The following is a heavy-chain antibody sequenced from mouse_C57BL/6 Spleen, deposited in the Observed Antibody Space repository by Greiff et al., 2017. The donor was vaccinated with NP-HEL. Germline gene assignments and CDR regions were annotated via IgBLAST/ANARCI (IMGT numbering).Heavy chain of an antibody. V-gene: IGHV1-59*01. Sequence: QVQLKQPGAELVRPGTSVKLSCKASGYTFTSYWMHWVKQRPGQGLEWIGVIDPSDSYTNYNQKFKGKATLTVDTSSSTAYMQLSSLTSEDSAVYYCASYGNWNAMDYWGQGTSVTVSS. D-gene: IGHD2-1*01. CDR2: IDPSDSYT. CDR3: ASYGNWNAMDY. CDR1: GYTFTSYW. J-gene: IGHJ4*01.